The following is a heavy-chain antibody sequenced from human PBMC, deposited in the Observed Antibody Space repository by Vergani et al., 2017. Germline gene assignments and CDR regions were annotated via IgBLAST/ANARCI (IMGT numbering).Heavy chain of an antibody. Sequence: QVQLQESGPGLVKPSQTLSLTCTVSGGSISSGSYYWSWIRQPAGKGLEWIGRIYTSGSTDYNPSLKSRVTISVDTSKNQFSLKLSSVTAADTAVYYWARVQRTTGYSRGWYEDNWFDPWGQGTLVTVSS. CDR1: GGSISSGSYY. D-gene: IGHD6-19*01. CDR3: ARVQRTTGYSRGWYEDNWFDP. CDR2: IYTSGST. V-gene: IGHV4-61*02. J-gene: IGHJ5*02.